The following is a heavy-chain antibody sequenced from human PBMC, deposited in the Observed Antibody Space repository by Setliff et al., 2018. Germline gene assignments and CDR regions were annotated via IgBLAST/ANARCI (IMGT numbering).Heavy chain of an antibody. CDR3: AKAPYASATPGWFDP. CDR1: GFTFSSFW. V-gene: IGHV3-23*01. Sequence: GGSLRLSCAASGFTFSSFWMAWVRQAPGEGLQWVSTISGRGGSTFYADSVRGRFTISRDKIKSTLYLQMNSLRVEDTAMYYCAKAPYASATPGWFDPWGQGTLVTVSS. CDR2: ISGRGGST. D-gene: IGHD2-2*01. J-gene: IGHJ5*02.